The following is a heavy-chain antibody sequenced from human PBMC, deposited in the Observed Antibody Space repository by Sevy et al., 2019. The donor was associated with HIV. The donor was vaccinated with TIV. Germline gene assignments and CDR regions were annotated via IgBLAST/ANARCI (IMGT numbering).Heavy chain of an antibody. V-gene: IGHV5-10-1*01. CDR1: GYSFTSYW. J-gene: IGHJ3*02. CDR3: AIVTMVRGVILDDAFDI. D-gene: IGHD3-10*01. CDR2: IDPSDSYT. Sequence: GESLKISCKGSGYSFTSYWISWVRQMPGKGLEWMGRIDPSDSYTNYSPSFQGHVTISADKSISTAYLQWSSLKASDTAMYYCAIVTMVRGVILDDAFDIWGQWTMVTVSS.